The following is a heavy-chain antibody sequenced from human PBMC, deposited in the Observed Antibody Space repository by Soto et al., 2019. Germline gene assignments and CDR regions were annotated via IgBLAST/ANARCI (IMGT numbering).Heavy chain of an antibody. CDR3: ARDRDDSSWSTAENFQH. D-gene: IGHD3-22*01. J-gene: IGHJ1*01. Sequence: ASVKVSCKASGYTFPDYSIHWVRQAPGEGLEWMGWINTYNGNTYYTQNLQSRVTMTRDTSTSTAYMDLRSLRFDDTALYYCARDRDDSSWSTAENFQHWGQGTLVTVSS. CDR2: INTYNGNT. CDR1: GYTFPDYS. V-gene: IGHV1-18*01.